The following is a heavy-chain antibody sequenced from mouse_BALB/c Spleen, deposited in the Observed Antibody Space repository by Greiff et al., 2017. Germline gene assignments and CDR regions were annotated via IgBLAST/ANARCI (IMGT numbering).Heavy chain of an antibody. CDR3: ARGTPYFDY. D-gene: IGHD2-14*01. Sequence: EVQLQQSGAELVRPGALVKLSCKASGFNIKDYYMHWVKQRPEQGLEWIGWIDPENGNTIYDPKFQGKASITADTSSNTAYLQLSSLTSEDTAVYYCARGTPYFDYWGQGTTLTGSS. CDR2: IDPENGNT. V-gene: IGHV14-1*02. J-gene: IGHJ2*01. CDR1: GFNIKDYY.